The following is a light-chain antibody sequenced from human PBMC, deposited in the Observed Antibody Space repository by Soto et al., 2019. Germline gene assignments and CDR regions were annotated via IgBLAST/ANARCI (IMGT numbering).Light chain of an antibody. J-gene: IGKJ1*01. Sequence: EIVLTQSPATLSLSPGERVTISCRASQSVSSYLAWYQQKPGQAPRLLIYDASNRATGIPARFSGSGSGTDFTLTISSLEPEDFAVYYCQQRSNWPWTFGQGTKV. CDR3: QQRSNWPWT. CDR2: DAS. V-gene: IGKV3-11*01. CDR1: QSVSSY.